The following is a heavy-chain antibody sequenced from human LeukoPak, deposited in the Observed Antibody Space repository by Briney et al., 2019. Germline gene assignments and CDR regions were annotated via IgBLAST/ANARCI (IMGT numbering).Heavy chain of an antibody. CDR1: GGSFSGYY. CDR2: IYYSGST. Sequence: SETLSLTCAVYGGSFSGYYWSWIRQPPGKGLEWIGSIYYSGSTYYNPSLKSRITISVDTSKNQFSLKLSSVTAADTAVYYCARDGFYTVAGYPFDYWGQGTLVTVSS. J-gene: IGHJ4*02. CDR3: ARDGFYTVAGYPFDY. V-gene: IGHV4-34*01. D-gene: IGHD6-19*01.